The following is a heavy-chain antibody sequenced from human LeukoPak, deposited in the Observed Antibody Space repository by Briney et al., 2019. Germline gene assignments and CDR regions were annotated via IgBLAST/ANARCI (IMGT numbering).Heavy chain of an antibody. CDR2: IWYDGSNK. V-gene: IGHV3-33*01. J-gene: IGHJ4*02. CDR3: ARDRGPTYYFDY. D-gene: IGHD3-10*01. Sequence: GGSLRLSCAASGFTFSSYGMHWVRQAPGEGLEWVAVIWYDGSNKYYADSVKGRFTISRDNSKNTLYLQMNSLRAEDTAVYYCARDRGPTYYFDYWGQGTLVTVSS. CDR1: GFTFSSYG.